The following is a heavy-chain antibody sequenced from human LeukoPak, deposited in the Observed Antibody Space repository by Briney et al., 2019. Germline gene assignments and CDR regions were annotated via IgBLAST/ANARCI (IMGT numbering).Heavy chain of an antibody. CDR2: ISAYNGNT. D-gene: IGHD3-9*01. V-gene: IGHV1-18*01. CDR3: ARVRYDILTGYYNRGYFDY. Sequence: ASVKVSCKASGYTFTSYGISWVRQAPGQGLEWMGWISAYNGNTNYAQKLQGRVTMTTDTSTSTAYMELRSLRSDDTAVYYCARVRYDILTGYYNRGYFDYWGQGTTVTVSS. J-gene: IGHJ4*03. CDR1: GYTFTSYG.